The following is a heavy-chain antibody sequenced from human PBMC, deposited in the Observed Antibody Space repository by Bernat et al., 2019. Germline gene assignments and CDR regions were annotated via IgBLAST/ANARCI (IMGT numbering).Heavy chain of an antibody. D-gene: IGHD3-9*01. J-gene: IGHJ5*02. CDR2: ISYDGSNK. CDR1: GFTFSSYA. Sequence: QVQLVESGGGVVQPGRSLRLSCAASGFTFSSYAMHWVRQAPGKGLEWVAVISYDGSNKYYADSVKGRFTISRDNSKNTLYLQMNSLRAEDTAVYYCARDHYDILTGYTNWFDPWGQGTLVTVSS. CDR3: ARDHYDILTGYTNWFDP. V-gene: IGHV3-30-3*01.